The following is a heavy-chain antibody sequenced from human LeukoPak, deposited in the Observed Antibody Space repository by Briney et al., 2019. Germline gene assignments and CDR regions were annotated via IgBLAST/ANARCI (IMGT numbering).Heavy chain of an antibody. CDR3: AKVSGGGLYYDGMDV. V-gene: IGHV3-23*01. D-gene: IGHD1-14*01. CDR1: GFNFYNYV. Sequence: GGSLRLSCAASGFNFYNYVMSWVRQAPGKGLEWVSSIREGDGGTDYADSVKGRFTISRDSSKNTLYLQMNSLRAEDTAVYYCAKVSGGGLYYDGMDVWGQGTTVTVSS. CDR2: IREGDGGT. J-gene: IGHJ6*02.